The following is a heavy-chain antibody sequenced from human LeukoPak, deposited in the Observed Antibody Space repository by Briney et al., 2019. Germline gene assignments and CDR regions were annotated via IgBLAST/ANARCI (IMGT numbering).Heavy chain of an antibody. CDR3: ARDAYYYDSSGYYS. Sequence: GRSLRLSCAASGFTFSSYGMRWVRQAPGKGLEWVAVISYDGSNKYYADSVKGRFTISRDNSKNTLYLQMNSLRAEDTAVYYCARDAYYYDSSGYYSWGQGTLVTVSS. J-gene: IGHJ4*02. V-gene: IGHV3-30*03. CDR2: ISYDGSNK. CDR1: GFTFSSYG. D-gene: IGHD3-22*01.